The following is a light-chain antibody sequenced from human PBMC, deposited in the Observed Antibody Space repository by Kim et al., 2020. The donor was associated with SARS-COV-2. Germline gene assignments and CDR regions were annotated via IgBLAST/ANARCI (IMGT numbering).Light chain of an antibody. V-gene: IGKV3-20*01. J-gene: IGKJ4*01. CDR1: QSVGNSV. CDR2: DAS. Sequence: LSPGASATLSCRSSQSVGNSVAWYQQKPGQAPRLVICDASSRATGISDRFSGSGSGADFTLTISRLEPEDFGVYYCQQYVTVPITFGGGTKVDIK. CDR3: QQYVTVPIT.